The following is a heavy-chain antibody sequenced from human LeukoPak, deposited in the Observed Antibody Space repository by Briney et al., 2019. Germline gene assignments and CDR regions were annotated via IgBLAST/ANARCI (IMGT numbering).Heavy chain of an antibody. J-gene: IGHJ4*02. CDR2: IKTDGRDT. CDR1: GFTFSDYW. V-gene: IGHV3-74*01. CDR3: AKKADYFDY. Sequence: PGGSLRLSCAASGFTFSDYWMHWVRQAPGKGLVWVSRIKTDGRDTNYADSVKGRFTISRDNAKNTLYLQMNSLRVEDTAIYYCAKKADYFDYWGQGTLVTVSS.